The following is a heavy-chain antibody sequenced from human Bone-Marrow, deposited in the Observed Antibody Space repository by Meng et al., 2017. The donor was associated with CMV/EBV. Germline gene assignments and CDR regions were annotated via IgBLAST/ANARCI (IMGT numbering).Heavy chain of an antibody. V-gene: IGHV1-2*02. Sequence: ASVKVSCKASGGTFSSYAISWVRQAPGQGLEWMGWINPNTGVTNYAQKFQGRVTMTRDTSISTAYMELSRLRSDDTAVYFCARGGTNYYYYDVDVWGQGTTVTVSS. CDR2: INPNTGVT. CDR1: GGTFSSYA. J-gene: IGHJ6*02. CDR3: ARGGTNYYYYDVDV.